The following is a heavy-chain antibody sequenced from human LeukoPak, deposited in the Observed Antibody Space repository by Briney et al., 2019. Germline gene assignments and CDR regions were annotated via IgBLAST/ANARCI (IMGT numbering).Heavy chain of an antibody. V-gene: IGHV1-18*01. CDR3: ARALWFGELSPLSP. CDR1: GYTFTSYG. J-gene: IGHJ5*02. D-gene: IGHD3-10*01. CDR2: ISAYNGNT. Sequence: ASVKVSCKASGYTFTSYGISWVRQAPGQGLEWMGWISAYNGNTNYAQKLQGRVTMTTDTSTSTAYMELRSLRSDDTAVYYCARALWFGELSPLSPWGQGTLVTVSS.